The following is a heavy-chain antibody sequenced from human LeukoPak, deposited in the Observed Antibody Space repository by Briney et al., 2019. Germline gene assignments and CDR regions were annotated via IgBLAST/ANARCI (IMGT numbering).Heavy chain of an antibody. CDR3: AREPRYCSSTSCNSDAFDI. CDR2: VSYSGST. J-gene: IGHJ3*02. Sequence: SETLSLTCTVSGGSISSYYWSWIRQPPGKELEWIGYVSYSGSTNYNPPLKSRVTISVDTSKNQFSLKLSSVTAADTAVYYCAREPRYCSSTSCNSDAFDIWGQGTMVTASS. V-gene: IGHV4-59*12. D-gene: IGHD2-2*01. CDR1: GGSISSYY.